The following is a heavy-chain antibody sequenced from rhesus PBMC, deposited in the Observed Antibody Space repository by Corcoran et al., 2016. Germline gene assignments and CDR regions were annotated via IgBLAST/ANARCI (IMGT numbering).Heavy chain of an antibody. V-gene: IGHV4-169*01. CDR3: ARHSSSYFDY. J-gene: IGHJ4*01. Sequence: QLQLQESGPGLVKPSETLSLNWAVSGGSISSSYWSWIRQAPGKGLEWIGYLYGSGSSPSYNPSLKSRVTLSVDTSKNQLSLKLSSVSAADAAVYYCARHSSSYFDYWGQGVLVTVSS. D-gene: IGHD6-19*01. CDR1: GGSISSSY. CDR2: LYGSGSSP.